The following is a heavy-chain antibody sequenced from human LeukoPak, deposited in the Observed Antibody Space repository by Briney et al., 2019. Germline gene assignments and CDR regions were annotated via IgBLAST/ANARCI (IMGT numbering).Heavy chain of an antibody. CDR3: ASRSSVAASGPG. Sequence: GGSLRLSCAASGFTLSSSWMHWVRQVPGKGLLCVSRINSDGSGTNYADSVKGRFTISRDNAKNTLYLQMSSLRAEDTALYYCASRSSVAASGPGWGQGTLVTVSS. CDR2: INSDGSGT. J-gene: IGHJ4*02. CDR1: GFTLSSSW. V-gene: IGHV3-74*01. D-gene: IGHD2-15*01.